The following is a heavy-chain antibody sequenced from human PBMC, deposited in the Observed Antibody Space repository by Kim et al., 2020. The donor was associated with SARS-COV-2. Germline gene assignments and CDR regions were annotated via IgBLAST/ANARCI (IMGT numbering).Heavy chain of an antibody. Sequence: GGSLRLSCAASGLTFGSYWMHWVRQAPGKGLEWVSRIKSDGSDTNYADSVKGRFTISRDNTNNTLFLQMNSLKAEDTAVYYCAGENRMYHDFWSGYGVLVHNYGMEVWGQGTTVTVSS. J-gene: IGHJ6*02. CDR1: GLTFGSYW. CDR2: IKSDGSDT. CDR3: AGENRMYHDFWSGYGVLVHNYGMEV. V-gene: IGHV3-74*01. D-gene: IGHD3-3*01.